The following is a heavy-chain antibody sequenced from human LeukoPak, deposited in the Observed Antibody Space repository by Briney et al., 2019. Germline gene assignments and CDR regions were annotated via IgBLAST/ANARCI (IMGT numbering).Heavy chain of an antibody. CDR3: ARDSSSYYVGYYMDV. CDR1: GGTFSSYA. J-gene: IGHJ6*03. D-gene: IGHD3-10*02. Sequence: GSSVKVSCKASGGTFSSYAISWVRQAPGQGLEWMGWINPNSGGTNYAQKFQGRVTMTRDTSISTAYMELSRLGSDDTAVYYCARDSSSYYVGYYMDVWGKGTTVTVSS. V-gene: IGHV1-2*02. CDR2: INPNSGGT.